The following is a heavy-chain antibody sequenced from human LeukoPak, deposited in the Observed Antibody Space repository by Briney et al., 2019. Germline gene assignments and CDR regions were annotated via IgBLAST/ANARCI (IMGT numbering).Heavy chain of an antibody. V-gene: IGHV4-39*07. J-gene: IGHJ6*02. D-gene: IGHD3-10*01. Sequence: TSETLSLTCTVSGGSISSSSYYWGWIRQPPGKGLEWIGSIYYSGSTYYNPSLKSRVTISVDTSKNQFSLKLSSVTAADTAVYYCARDIHYYGSGSQDREGYYGMDVWGQGTTVTVSS. CDR1: GGSISSSSYY. CDR2: IYYSGST. CDR3: ARDIHYYGSGSQDREGYYGMDV.